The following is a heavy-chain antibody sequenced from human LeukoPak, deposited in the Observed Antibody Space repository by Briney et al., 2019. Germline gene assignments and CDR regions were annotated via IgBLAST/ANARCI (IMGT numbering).Heavy chain of an antibody. J-gene: IGHJ6*03. CDR2: IYHSGST. D-gene: IGHD5-18*01. Sequence: SETLSLTCTVSGYSISSGYYWGWIRQPPGKGLEWIGSIYHSGSTYYNPSLKSRVTISVDTSKNQFSLKLSSVTAADTAVYYCARQDRGYSYGWKGLYYYMDVWGKGTTVTISS. CDR1: GYSISSGYY. V-gene: IGHV4-38-2*02. CDR3: ARQDRGYSYGWKGLYYYMDV.